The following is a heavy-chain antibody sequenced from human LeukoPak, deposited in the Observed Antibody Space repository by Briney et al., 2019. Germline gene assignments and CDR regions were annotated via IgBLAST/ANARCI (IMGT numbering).Heavy chain of an antibody. D-gene: IGHD1-26*01. CDR3: ARMGSYREEYHFDY. CDR2: INPSGGST. V-gene: IGHV1-46*01. CDR1: GYTFTSYY. J-gene: IGHJ4*02. Sequence: ASVKVSCKASGYTFTSYYMHWVRQAPGQGLEWMGIINPSGGSTSYAQKLQGRVTMTTDTSTSTAYMELRSLRSDDTAVYYCARMGSYREEYHFDYWGQGTLVTVSS.